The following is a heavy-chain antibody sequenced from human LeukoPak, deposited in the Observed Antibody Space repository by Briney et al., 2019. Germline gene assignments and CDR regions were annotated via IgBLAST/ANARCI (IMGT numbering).Heavy chain of an antibody. V-gene: IGHV5-51*01. J-gene: IGHJ3*02. CDR3: ARVPHYYDSSGYSKTDAFDI. Sequence: GESLKISCKGSGYSFTSYWTGWVRQMPGKGLEWMGIIYPGDSDTRYSPSFQGQVTISADKSISTAYLQWSSLKASDTAMYYCARVPHYYDSSGYSKTDAFDIWGQGTMVTVSS. D-gene: IGHD3-22*01. CDR2: IYPGDSDT. CDR1: GYSFTSYW.